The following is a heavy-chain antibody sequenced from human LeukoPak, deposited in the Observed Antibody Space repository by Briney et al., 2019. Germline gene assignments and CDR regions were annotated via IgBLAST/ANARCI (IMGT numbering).Heavy chain of an antibody. V-gene: IGHV4-39*01. CDR2: IYCSGST. CDR1: GGSISSSSYY. CDR3: ARLGDIRNFDY. J-gene: IGHJ4*02. Sequence: PSETLSLTCTVSGGSISSSSYYWGWIRQPPGKGLEWIGSIYCSGSTYYNPSLKSRVTISVDTSKNQFSLKLSSVTAADTAVYYCARLGDIRNFDYWGQGTLVTVSS. D-gene: IGHD5-12*01.